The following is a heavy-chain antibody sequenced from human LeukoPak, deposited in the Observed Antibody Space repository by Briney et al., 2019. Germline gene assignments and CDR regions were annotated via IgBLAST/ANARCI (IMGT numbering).Heavy chain of an antibody. CDR1: GFTFSYYW. D-gene: IGHD2/OR15-2a*01. V-gene: IGHV3-74*01. Sequence: GGSLRLSCAASGFTFSYYWMHWVRQAPGKGLVWVSRINHDGSSTTYADSVKGRFTISRDNAKNTLYLQMNSLRAEDTAVYYCARAPYTTGRGYYFDYWGQGTLVTVSS. CDR2: INHDGSST. CDR3: ARAPYTTGRGYYFDY. J-gene: IGHJ4*02.